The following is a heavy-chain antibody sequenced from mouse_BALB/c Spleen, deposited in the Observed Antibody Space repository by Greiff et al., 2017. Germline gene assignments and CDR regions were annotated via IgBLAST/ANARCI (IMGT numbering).Heavy chain of an antibody. CDR1: GYTFTSYW. J-gene: IGHJ4*01. V-gene: IGHV1-69*02. CDR3: ARKAVYYYAMDY. CDR2: IYPSDSYT. Sequence: QVQLQQPGAELVRPGASVKLSCKASGYTFTSYWINWVKQRPGQGLEWIGNIYPSDSYTNYNQKFKDKATLTVDKSSNTAYMQLSSLTSEDSAVYYCARKAVYYYAMDYWGQGTSVTVSS.